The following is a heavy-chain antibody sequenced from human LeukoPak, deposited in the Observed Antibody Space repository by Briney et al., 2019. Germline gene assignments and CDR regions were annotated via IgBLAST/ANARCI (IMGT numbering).Heavy chain of an antibody. V-gene: IGHV3-33*01. J-gene: IGHJ4*02. CDR3: ARGKDRGIQLWLMDY. Sequence: GRSLRLSCAASGFTFSSYGMHWVRQAPGKGLEWVAVIWYDGSNKYYADSVKGRFTISRDNSKNTLYLQMNSLRAEDTAVYYCARGKDRGIQLWLMDYWGQGTLVTVSS. CDR2: IWYDGSNK. CDR1: GFTFSSYG. D-gene: IGHD5-18*01.